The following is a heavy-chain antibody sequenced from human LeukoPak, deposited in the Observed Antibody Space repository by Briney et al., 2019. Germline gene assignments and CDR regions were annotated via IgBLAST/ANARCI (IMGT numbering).Heavy chain of an antibody. CDR1: GFTFSNYW. CDR3: ARDKVTY. CDR2: INNDGSEK. V-gene: IGHV3-7*01. J-gene: IGHJ4*02. Sequence: GVSLRLSCAASGFTFSNYWMSWVRQAPGKGLEWVAHINNDGSEKYYVDSVKGRFTISRDNAKNSLYLQMNSLRVEDTAVYYCARDKVTYWGQGTLVTVSS.